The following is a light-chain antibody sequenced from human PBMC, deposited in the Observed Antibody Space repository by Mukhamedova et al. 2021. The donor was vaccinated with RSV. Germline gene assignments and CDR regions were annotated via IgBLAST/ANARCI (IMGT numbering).Light chain of an antibody. V-gene: IGKV3-15*01. CDR2: GAS. CDR3: QQYDNWPYT. J-gene: IGKJ2*01. CDR1: SVSNN. Sequence: SVSNNLAWYQQKPGQAPRLLIYGASTRAAGFPARFTGSGSGTEFTLTINSMQPEDFALYSCQQYDNWPYTFGQGTKLEI.